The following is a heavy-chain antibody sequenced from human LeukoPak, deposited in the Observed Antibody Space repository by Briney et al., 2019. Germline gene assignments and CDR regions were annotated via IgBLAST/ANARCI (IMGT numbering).Heavy chain of an antibody. V-gene: IGHV1-46*01. Sequence: ASVKVSCKASGGTFSSYAISWVRQAPGQGREGMGKINLSGGSTTYAQKFQGRVTMTRDTSTSTVYMELSSLRSEDTAVYYCARDYVDDIPMIKDYWGQGTLVTVSS. CDR2: INLSGGST. J-gene: IGHJ4*02. CDR3: ARDYVDDIPMIKDY. CDR1: GGTFSSYA. D-gene: IGHD2-8*01.